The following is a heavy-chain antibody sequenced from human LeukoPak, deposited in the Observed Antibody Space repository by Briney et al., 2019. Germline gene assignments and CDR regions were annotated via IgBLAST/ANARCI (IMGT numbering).Heavy chain of an antibody. CDR3: AAGYYYDSSGYYL. V-gene: IGHV1-18*01. CDR2: ITVYNGNT. Sequence: ASVKVSCKASGYTFTSYGISWVRQAPGQGLEWMGWITVYNGNTNYAQKLQGRVTMTADTSTSTAYMELRSLRSDDTAVYYCAAGYYYDSSGYYLWGQGTLVTVSS. D-gene: IGHD3-22*01. CDR1: GYTFTSYG. J-gene: IGHJ4*02.